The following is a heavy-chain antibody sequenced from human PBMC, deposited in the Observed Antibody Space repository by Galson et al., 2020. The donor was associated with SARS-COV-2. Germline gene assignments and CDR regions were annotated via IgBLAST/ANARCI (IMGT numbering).Heavy chain of an antibody. CDR2: IDWDGDK. J-gene: IGHJ4*02. V-gene: IGHV2-70*11. CDR1: GFSLTTSGMC. Sequence: ESGPTLVKPTQTLTLTCTFSGFSLTTSGMCVHWIRQPPGKALEWPARIDWDGDKYYSTSLKTRLTISKDTSRNQVVLTMTDMDPVDTAKYFCARIDSSGCRGNYWGQGTPVTVSS. CDR3: ARIDSSGCRGNY. D-gene: IGHD6-19*01.